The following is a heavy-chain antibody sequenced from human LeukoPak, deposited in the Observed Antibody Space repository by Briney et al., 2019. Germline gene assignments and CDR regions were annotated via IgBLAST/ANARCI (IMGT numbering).Heavy chain of an antibody. D-gene: IGHD3-22*01. CDR3: ATNTRAYYYDSSGYYVPSYFDY. J-gene: IGHJ4*02. CDR2: IEYSGST. V-gene: IGHV4-59*04. Sequence: SETLSLTCTVSGGSISSYYWSWIRQPPGKGLEWIGSIEYSGSTYYNPSLKSRVTISVVTSKNQFSLKLNSVTAADTAVYYCATNTRAYYYDSSGYYVPSYFDYWGQGTLVTVSS. CDR1: GGSISSYY.